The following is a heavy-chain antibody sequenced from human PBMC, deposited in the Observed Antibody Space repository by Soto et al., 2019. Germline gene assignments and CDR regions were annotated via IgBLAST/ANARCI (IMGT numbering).Heavy chain of an antibody. V-gene: IGHV3-23*01. J-gene: IGHJ5*02. D-gene: IGHD6-13*01. Sequence: PGGSLRLSCAASGFTFSSYAMSWVRQAPGKGLEWVSAISGSGGSTYYADSVKGRFTISRDNSKNTLYLQMNSLRAEDTAVYYCAKDRSYSSSYYWFDPWGQGTLVTVSS. CDR2: ISGSGGST. CDR1: GFTFSSYA. CDR3: AKDRSYSSSYYWFDP.